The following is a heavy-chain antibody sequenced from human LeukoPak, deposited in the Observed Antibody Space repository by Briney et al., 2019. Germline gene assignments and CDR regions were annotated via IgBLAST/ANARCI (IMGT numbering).Heavy chain of an antibody. D-gene: IGHD3-16*02. J-gene: IGHJ4*02. CDR2: INHSGST. V-gene: IGHV4-34*01. CDR3: ARLTFGGVIGRGY. Sequence: PSETLSLTCAVYGGSFSGYYWSWIRQPPGKGLEWVGEINHSGSTNYNPSLKSRVTISLDTSKNQFSLRLFSVTAADTAVYYCARLTFGGVIGRGYWGQGTLVTVSS. CDR1: GGSFSGYY.